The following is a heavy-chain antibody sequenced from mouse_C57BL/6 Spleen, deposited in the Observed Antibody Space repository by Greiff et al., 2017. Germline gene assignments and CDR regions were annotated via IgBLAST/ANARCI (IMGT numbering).Heavy chain of an antibody. CDR2: IWSGGST. J-gene: IGHJ3*01. V-gene: IGHV2-2*01. Sequence: QVQLQQSGPGLVQPSQRLSITCTVSGFSLTSYGVHWVRQSPGKGLEWLGVIWSGGSTDYNAAFISRLSISKDNSKSQVVFKMNSLQADDTAIYYCAREWDEGFAYWGQGTLVTVSA. CDR3: AREWDEGFAY. D-gene: IGHD4-1*01. CDR1: GFSLTSYG.